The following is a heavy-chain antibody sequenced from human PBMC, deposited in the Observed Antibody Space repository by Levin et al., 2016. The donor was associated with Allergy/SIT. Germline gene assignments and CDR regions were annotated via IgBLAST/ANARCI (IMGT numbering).Heavy chain of an antibody. CDR2: IVVGSGNT. J-gene: IGHJ4*02. CDR1: GFTFTSSA. D-gene: IGHD6-6*01. V-gene: IGHV1-58*01. Sequence: SVKVSCKAFGFTFTSSAVQWVRQARGQRLEWIGWIVVGSGNTNYAQKFQERVTITRDMSTSTAYMELSSLRSEDTAVYYCAAEGAYSSSSLIFDYWGQGTLVTVSS. CDR3: AAEGAYSSSSLIFDY.